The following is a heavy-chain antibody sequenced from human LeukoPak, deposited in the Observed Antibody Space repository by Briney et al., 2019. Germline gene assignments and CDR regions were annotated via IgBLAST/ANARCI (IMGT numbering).Heavy chain of an antibody. CDR3: ARVISGTYGLDY. Sequence: GSLRLSCAASEFIFRNYWMIWVRQAPGKGLEWVANIKHDGTETNYVDSVKGRFTISRDNAKKSLYLQMNSLRADDTAIYYCARVISGTYGLDYWGQGTLVTVSS. CDR2: IKHDGTET. J-gene: IGHJ4*02. V-gene: IGHV3-7*03. CDR1: EFIFRNYW. D-gene: IGHD3-10*01.